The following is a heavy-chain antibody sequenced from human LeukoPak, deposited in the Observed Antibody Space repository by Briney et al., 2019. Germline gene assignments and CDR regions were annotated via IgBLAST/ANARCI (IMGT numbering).Heavy chain of an antibody. V-gene: IGHV4-59*01. J-gene: IGHJ4*02. Sequence: SETLSLTCTVSGGSISSYYWSWLRQPPGKGLEWIGYIYYSGSTNYNPSLRSRVTISVDTSKNQFSLKLSSVTAADTAVYYCARGLLWELPDYWGQGTLVAVSS. D-gene: IGHD1-26*01. CDR1: GGSISSYY. CDR3: ARGLLWELPDY. CDR2: IYYSGST.